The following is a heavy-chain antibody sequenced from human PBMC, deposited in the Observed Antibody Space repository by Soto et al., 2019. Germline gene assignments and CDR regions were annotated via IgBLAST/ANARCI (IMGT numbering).Heavy chain of an antibody. V-gene: IGHV1-18*01. CDR2: ISAYNGNT. J-gene: IGHJ6*02. CDR3: ARSATAYGMDV. CDR1: GYTFTSYG. Sequence: QVQLVQSGAEVKKPGASVKVSCKASGYTFTSYGISWVRQAPGQGLEWMGWISAYNGNTNYAQKLQGXXTXTXXTATSTAYMELRSLRSDDTAVYYCARSATAYGMDVWGQGTTVTVSS. D-gene: IGHD5-12*01.